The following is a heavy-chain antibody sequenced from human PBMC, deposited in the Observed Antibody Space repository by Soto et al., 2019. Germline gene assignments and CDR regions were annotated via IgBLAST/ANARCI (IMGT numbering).Heavy chain of an antibody. V-gene: IGHV1-3*01. Sequence: QVQLVQSGAEVKKPGASVQVSCKASGYTFTSYAMHWVRQAPGQRLEWMGWINAGNGNTKYSQKFQGRVTITRDTSASTAYMELSSLRSEDTAVYYCAREAGYYYGSGSYSYWGQGTLVTVSS. CDR1: GYTFTSYA. CDR2: INAGNGNT. CDR3: AREAGYYYGSGSYSY. J-gene: IGHJ4*02. D-gene: IGHD3-10*01.